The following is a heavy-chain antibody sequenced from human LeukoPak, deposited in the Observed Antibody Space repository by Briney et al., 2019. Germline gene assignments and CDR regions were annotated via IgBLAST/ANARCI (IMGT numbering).Heavy chain of an antibody. CDR1: GFTFSDYY. V-gene: IGHV3-23*01. CDR2: ISGSGGST. CDR3: AKGIYSGYGGYFDY. D-gene: IGHD5-12*01. J-gene: IGHJ4*02. Sequence: GGSLRLSCAASGFTFSDYYMNWVPQAPGKGLEWVSAISGSGGSTYYADSVKGRFTISRDNSKNTLYLQMNSLRAEDTAVYYCAKGIYSGYGGYFDYWGQGTLVTVSS.